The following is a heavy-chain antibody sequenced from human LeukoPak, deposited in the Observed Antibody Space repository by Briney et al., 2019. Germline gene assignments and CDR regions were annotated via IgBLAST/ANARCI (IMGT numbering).Heavy chain of an antibody. CDR2: IYYSGST. CDR1: GVSISSSSYY. Sequence: SETLSLTCTVSGVSISSSSYYWGWIRQPPGKGLEWIGSIYYSGSTYYNPSLKSRVTISVDTSKNQFSLKLSSVTAADTAVYYCARHVDTAMVSSWFDPWGQGTLVTVSS. J-gene: IGHJ5*02. V-gene: IGHV4-39*01. CDR3: ARHVDTAMVSSWFDP. D-gene: IGHD5-18*01.